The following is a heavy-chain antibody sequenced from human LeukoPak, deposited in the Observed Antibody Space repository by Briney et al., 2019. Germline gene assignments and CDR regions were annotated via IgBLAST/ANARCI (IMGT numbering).Heavy chain of an antibody. CDR1: X. CDR3: AKSASYYYDSSAYYLD. D-gene: IGHD3-22*01. Sequence: XMNWVRXAPGKGLEWVSAISGSGGSTYYADSVKGRFTVSRDNSKNTLFLQLNTLRAEDTAIYYCAKSASYYYDSSAYYLDWGQGTLVTVSS. J-gene: IGHJ4*02. CDR2: ISGSGGST. V-gene: IGHV3-23*01.